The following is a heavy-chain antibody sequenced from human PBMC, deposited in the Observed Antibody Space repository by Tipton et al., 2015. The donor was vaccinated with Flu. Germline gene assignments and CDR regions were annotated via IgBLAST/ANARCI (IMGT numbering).Heavy chain of an antibody. J-gene: IGHJ5*01. CDR1: GFTLSAYT. V-gene: IGHV3-64*02. CDR2: FTNVGKA. D-gene: IGHD3/OR15-3a*01. Sequence: SLRLSCAASGFTLSAYTFHWVRQAPGKGLEYVSVFTNVGKAYYIDSVQGRFTLSRDSSKNTLYLQKVSLRPEDTAVYYCAREGLLKGFDSWGQGALVTVSS. CDR3: AREGLLKGFDS.